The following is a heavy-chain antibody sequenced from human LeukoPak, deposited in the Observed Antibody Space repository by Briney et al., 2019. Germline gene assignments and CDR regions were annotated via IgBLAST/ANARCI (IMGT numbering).Heavy chain of an antibody. Sequence: AISGSGGSTYCADSVKGRFTISRDNSKNTLYLQMNSLRAEDTAVYYCAKDITIFGVVIIAFDYWGQGTLVTVSS. CDR3: AKDITIFGVVIIAFDY. D-gene: IGHD3-3*01. V-gene: IGHV3-23*01. CDR2: ISGSGGST. J-gene: IGHJ4*02.